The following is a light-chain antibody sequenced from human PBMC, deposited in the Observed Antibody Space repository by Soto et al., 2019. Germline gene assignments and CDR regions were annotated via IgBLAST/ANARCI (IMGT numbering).Light chain of an antibody. V-gene: IGLV2-8*01. J-gene: IGLJ1*01. CDR2: EVS. CDR1: SSDVGGYNY. Sequence: QSDLTHPPSASGSFGQSVTISRTGTSSDVGGYNYVSWYQQHPGKAPKLMIYEVSERPSGVPDRFSGSKSGNTASLTVSGLQADDEADYYCSSYSGTNYHYVFGTGTKVPS. CDR3: SSYSGTNYHYV.